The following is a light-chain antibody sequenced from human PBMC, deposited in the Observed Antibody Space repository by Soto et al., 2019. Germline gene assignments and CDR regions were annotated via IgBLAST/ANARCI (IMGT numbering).Light chain of an antibody. V-gene: IGKV3-20*01. CDR2: RAS. CDR1: QSVSSNY. Sequence: EIVLTQSPGTLSLSPGEGATLSCRASQSVSSNYLAWYQQKPGQAPKVLIYRASSRATGIPDRFSGSGSGIDFTLTISRLEPEDFAVYYCQQYGSSPLTFGGGTKVEIK. J-gene: IGKJ4*01. CDR3: QQYGSSPLT.